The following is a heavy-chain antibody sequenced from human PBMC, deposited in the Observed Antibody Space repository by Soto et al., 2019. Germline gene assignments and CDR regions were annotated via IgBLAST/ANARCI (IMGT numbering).Heavy chain of an antibody. Sequence: PGGSLRLSCAASGFSFTTYSMSWVRQAPGKGLEWVSTISNSRGITYYADSVKGRFTISRDNSKNTLYLQMNSLRAEDTAVYYCARDTRQLVLYYYYYYGMDVWGQGTTVTVSS. J-gene: IGHJ6*02. CDR3: ARDTRQLVLYYYYYYGMDV. CDR2: ISNSRGIT. D-gene: IGHD6-13*01. CDR1: GFSFTTYS. V-gene: IGHV3-23*01.